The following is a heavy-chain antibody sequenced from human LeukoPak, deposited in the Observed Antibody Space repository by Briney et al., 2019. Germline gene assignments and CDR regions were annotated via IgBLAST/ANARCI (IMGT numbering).Heavy chain of an antibody. V-gene: IGHV4-38-2*01. J-gene: IGHJ4*02. CDR3: ARNIRHFDY. CDR1: GYSISSGYY. Sequence: SETPSLTCAVSGYSISSGYYWGWIRQPPGKGLEWIGSIYHSGSTYYNPSLKSRVTISVDTSKNQFSLKLSSVTAADTAVYYCARNIRHFDYWGQGTLVTVSS. CDR2: IYHSGST. D-gene: IGHD1/OR15-1a*01.